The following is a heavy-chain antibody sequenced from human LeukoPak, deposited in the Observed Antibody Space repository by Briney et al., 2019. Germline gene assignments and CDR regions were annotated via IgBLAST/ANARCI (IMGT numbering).Heavy chain of an antibody. CDR2: ISAYNGNT. J-gene: IGHJ4*02. CDR1: GYTFTSYG. CDR3: ARDNAGDLQRWPDY. D-gene: IGHD7-27*01. Sequence: ASVKVSCKASGYTFTSYGISWVRQAPGQGLEWMGWISAYNGNTNYAQRLQGRVTMTTDTSTSTAYMELRSLRSDDTAVYYCARDNAGDLQRWPDYWGQGTLVTVSS. V-gene: IGHV1-18*01.